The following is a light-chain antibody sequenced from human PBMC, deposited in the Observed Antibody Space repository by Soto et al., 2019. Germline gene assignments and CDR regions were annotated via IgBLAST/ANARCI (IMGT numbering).Light chain of an antibody. V-gene: IGKV3-15*01. CDR1: HSVSSR. Sequence: EIVMTQSPATLSVSPGERATLSCRASHSVSSRLAWYQQKAGQAPRLLIYGASTRATGLPARFSGSGSGTEFTLTISSLQSEDFAVSYCQHYTNWPLTFGGGTKVEIK. J-gene: IGKJ4*01. CDR2: GAS. CDR3: QHYTNWPLT.